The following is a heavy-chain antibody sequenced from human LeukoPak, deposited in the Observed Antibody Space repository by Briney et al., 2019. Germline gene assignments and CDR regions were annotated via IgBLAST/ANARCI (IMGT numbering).Heavy chain of an antibody. J-gene: IGHJ3*02. D-gene: IGHD6-19*01. CDR3: ARALGYSSGSDAFDI. Sequence: HPGGSLRLSCAVSGFTVRSHFMAWVRQAPGKGLEWVSVLDTGGATHYADSVKGRFTISRDNTWNTLFLQMNSLRAEDTALYYCARALGYSSGSDAFDIWGQGTMVTVSS. V-gene: IGHV3-53*01. CDR1: GFTVRSHF. CDR2: LDTGGAT.